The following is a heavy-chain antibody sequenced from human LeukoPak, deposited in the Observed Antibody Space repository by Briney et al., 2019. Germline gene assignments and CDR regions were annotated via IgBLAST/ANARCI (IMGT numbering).Heavy chain of an antibody. D-gene: IGHD2-15*01. CDR2: IYPGDSDT. Sequence: GESLKISCKGSGYSFTSYWIGWVRQMPGKGLEWMGIIYPGDSDTRYSPSFQGQVTISADKSISTAYLQWSSLKASDTAMYYCARAPSFHYCSGGSCYFHWGQGTLVTVSS. CDR1: GYSFTSYW. CDR3: ARAPSFHYCSGGSCYFH. J-gene: IGHJ4*02. V-gene: IGHV5-51*01.